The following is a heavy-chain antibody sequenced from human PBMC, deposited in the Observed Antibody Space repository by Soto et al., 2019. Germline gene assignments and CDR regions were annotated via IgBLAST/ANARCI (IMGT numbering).Heavy chain of an antibody. CDR3: ARDSGRYYIDY. CDR2: IKQDGSEK. V-gene: IGHV3-7*04. J-gene: IGHJ4*02. D-gene: IGHD1-26*01. Sequence: GGSLRLSCAASGFTFSSYWMSWVRQAPGKGLEWVANIKQDGSEKYYVDSMKGRFTISRDNAKNSLYLQMNSLRAEDTAVYYCARDSGRYYIDYWGQGTLVTVSS. CDR1: GFTFSSYW.